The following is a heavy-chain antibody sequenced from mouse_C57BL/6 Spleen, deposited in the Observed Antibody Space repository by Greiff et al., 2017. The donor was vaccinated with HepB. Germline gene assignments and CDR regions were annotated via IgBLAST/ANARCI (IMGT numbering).Heavy chain of an antibody. CDR1: GYTFTSYW. CDR2: INPSNGGT. V-gene: IGHV1-53*01. J-gene: IGHJ4*01. CDR3: ARGGRLLGYCYAMDD. D-gene: IGHD2-3*01. Sequence: QVHVKQPGTELVKPGASVKLSCKASGYTFTSYWMHWVKQRPGQGLEWIGNINPSNGGTNYNEKFKSKATLTVDKSSSTAYMQLSSLTSEDSAVYYCARGGRLLGYCYAMDDWGQGTSVTVSS.